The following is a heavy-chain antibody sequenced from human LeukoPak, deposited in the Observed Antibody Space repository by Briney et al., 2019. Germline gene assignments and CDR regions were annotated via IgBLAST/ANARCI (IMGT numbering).Heavy chain of an antibody. D-gene: IGHD1/OR15-1a*01. CDR3: ARAGNIRFDY. V-gene: IGHV3-23*01. J-gene: IGHJ4*02. Sequence: GGSLRLSCAASEFHFSTHGMNWVRQAPGKGLEWVSAISGSGGSTYYADSVKGRFTISRDNSKNTLYLQMNSLRAEDTAVYYCARAGNIRFDYWGQGTLVTVSS. CDR1: EFHFSTHG. CDR2: ISGSGGST.